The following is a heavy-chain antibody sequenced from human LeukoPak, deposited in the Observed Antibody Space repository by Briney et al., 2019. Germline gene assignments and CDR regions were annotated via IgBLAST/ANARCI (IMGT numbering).Heavy chain of an antibody. D-gene: IGHD3-3*01. Sequence: GGSLRLSCAASGFTFSSYAMSWVRQAPGKGLEWVSAISGSGGSTYYADSVKGRFTISRDNAKNSLYLQMNSLRAEDTAVYYCARGPLDFWSGYFQLDAFDVWGQGTMVTVSS. V-gene: IGHV3-23*01. CDR2: ISGSGGST. J-gene: IGHJ3*01. CDR3: ARGPLDFWSGYFQLDAFDV. CDR1: GFTFSSYA.